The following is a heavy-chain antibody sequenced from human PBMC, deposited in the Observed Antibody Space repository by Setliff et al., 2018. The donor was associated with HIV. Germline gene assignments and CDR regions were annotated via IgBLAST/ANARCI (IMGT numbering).Heavy chain of an antibody. D-gene: IGHD4-17*01. J-gene: IGHJ4*02. CDR1: GFTFSNYW. CDR2: IKQDGSEK. Sequence: GSLRLSCAASGFTFSNYWMNWVRQAPGKGLEWVANIKQDGSEKYYVDSVKGRFTIARDNAKNSLSLQMNSLRAEDTAVYYCARDPPGYGDSKDYWGQGKLVTVSS. V-gene: IGHV3-7*01. CDR3: ARDPPGYGDSKDY.